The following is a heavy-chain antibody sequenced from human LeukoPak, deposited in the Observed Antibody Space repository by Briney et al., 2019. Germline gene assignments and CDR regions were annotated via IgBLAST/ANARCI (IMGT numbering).Heavy chain of an antibody. Sequence: SETLSLTCTVSGGSISSYYWSWIRQPPGKGQEWIGYIYYSGSTNYNPSLKSRVTISVDTSENHFSLKLSSVTAADTAVYYCARESYYYESSGYYPYYFDYWGQGILVTVSP. D-gene: IGHD3-22*01. CDR2: IYYSGST. V-gene: IGHV4-59*01. J-gene: IGHJ4*02. CDR3: ARESYYYESSGYYPYYFDY. CDR1: GGSISSYY.